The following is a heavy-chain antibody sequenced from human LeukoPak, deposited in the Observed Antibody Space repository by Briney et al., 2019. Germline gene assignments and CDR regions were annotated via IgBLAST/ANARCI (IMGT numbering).Heavy chain of an antibody. D-gene: IGHD3-10*01. Sequence: SETLSLTCAVYGGSFSGYYWSWIRQPPGKGLEWIGEINHSGSTNYNPSLKSRVTISVDTSKNQFSLKLSSVTAADTAVYYCARFTSWAYYFDYWGQGTLVTVSS. CDR3: ARFTSWAYYFDY. CDR1: GGSFSGYY. V-gene: IGHV4-34*01. J-gene: IGHJ4*02. CDR2: INHSGST.